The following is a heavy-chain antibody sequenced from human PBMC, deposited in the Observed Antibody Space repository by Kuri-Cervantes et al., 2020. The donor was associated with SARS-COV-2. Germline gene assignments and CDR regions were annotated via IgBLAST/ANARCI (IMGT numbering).Heavy chain of an antibody. CDR3: ARDGPSYDFWRDNYFDP. D-gene: IGHD3/OR15-3a*01. CDR1: GYTLTELS. Sequence: SVKVSCKVSGYTLTELSMHWVRQAPGQGLEWIGRIIPIFNVANYPEKFHGRITITADKSTSTAYMELSSLRSDDTAVYYCARDGPSYDFWRDNYFDPWGQGTLVTVSS. CDR2: IIPIFNVA. V-gene: IGHV1-69*04. J-gene: IGHJ5*02.